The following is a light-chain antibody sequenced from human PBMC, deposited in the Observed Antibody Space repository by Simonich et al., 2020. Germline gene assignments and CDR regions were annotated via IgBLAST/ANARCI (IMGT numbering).Light chain of an antibody. Sequence: DIVMTQSPDSLAVSLGERATINYKSNQSVLYSSNNKNYLSCYQQKPGQPPKLLIYWASTRESGVPDRFSGSGSGTDFTLTISSMQAEDVAVYYCQQYYSTPWTFGQGTKVEIK. CDR1: QSVLYSSNNKNY. V-gene: IGKV4-1*01. J-gene: IGKJ1*01. CDR2: WAS. CDR3: QQYYSTPWT.